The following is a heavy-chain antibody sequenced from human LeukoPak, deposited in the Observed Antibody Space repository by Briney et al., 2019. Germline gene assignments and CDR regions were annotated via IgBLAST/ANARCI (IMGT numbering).Heavy chain of an antibody. CDR1: GFTFTNYA. V-gene: IGHV3-23*01. Sequence: GSLRLSCAAPGFTFTNYAVSRVRQAPGKGLEWVSAGGSGGGTFYADSVKGRFTISRDNSENTLSLQMNSLRVEDTAVYYCASRTWTGAGYYAFDIWGQGTMVTVSS. J-gene: IGHJ3*02. D-gene: IGHD3/OR15-3a*01. CDR2: GGSGGGT. CDR3: ASRTWTGAGYYAFDI.